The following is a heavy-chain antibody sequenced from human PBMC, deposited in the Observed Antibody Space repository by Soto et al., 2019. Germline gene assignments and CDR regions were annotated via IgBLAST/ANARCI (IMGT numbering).Heavy chain of an antibody. V-gene: IGHV4-39*01. CDR2: IYYSGST. D-gene: IGHD3-10*01. CDR1: VVSIISSSYY. J-gene: IGHJ3*02. CDR3: AKGGSVSYSNAFDI. Sequence: SDTLSLTSTVSVVSIISSSYYWGLFSQTPGKGLEWIGSIYYSGSTYYNPSLKSRVTISVDTSKNQFSLKLSSVTAADTAVYYCAKGGSVSYSNAFDIWGQGTMVT.